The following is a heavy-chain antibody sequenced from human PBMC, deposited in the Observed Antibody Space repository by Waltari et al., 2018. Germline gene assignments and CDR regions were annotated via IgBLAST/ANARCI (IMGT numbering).Heavy chain of an antibody. J-gene: IGHJ4*02. Sequence: QVQLQESGPGLVKPSETLSLTCAVSGYSISSGYYWGWIRQPPGKGLEWIGSIYHSGRTYYNPSLKSQVTISVDTSKNQVSLKLSSVTAADTAVYYCARSPVPLKPRVQGVEGYYFDYWGQGTLVTVSS. CDR1: GYSISSGYY. D-gene: IGHD3-10*01. CDR2: IYHSGRT. CDR3: ARSPVPLKPRVQGVEGYYFDY. V-gene: IGHV4-38-2*01.